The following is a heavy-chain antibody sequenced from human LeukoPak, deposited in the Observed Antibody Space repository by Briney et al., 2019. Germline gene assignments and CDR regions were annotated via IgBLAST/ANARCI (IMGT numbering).Heavy chain of an antibody. Sequence: SETLSLTCTVSGGSINNYYWSWIRQPPGKRLEWIGRITYSGNTNYNPSLKSRVTISVDTSSNQFSLKLSSVTAVDTAMYYCARSPVMYGEFGGRLDPWGQGALVTVSS. J-gene: IGHJ5*02. CDR3: ARSPVMYGEFGGRLDP. V-gene: IGHV4-59*12. D-gene: IGHD4-17*01. CDR1: GGSINNYY. CDR2: ITYSGNT.